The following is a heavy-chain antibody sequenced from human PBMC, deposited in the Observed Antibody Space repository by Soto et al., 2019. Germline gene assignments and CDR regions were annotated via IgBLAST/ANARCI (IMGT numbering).Heavy chain of an antibody. J-gene: IGHJ4*02. CDR1: GFTFSSYA. Sequence: PGGSLRLSCAASGFTFSSYAMHWVRQAPGKGLEWVAVISYDGSNKYYADSVKGRFTISRDNSKNTLYLQMNSLRAEDTAVYYCARGRFSGSYYFDYWGQGTLVTVSS. CDR3: ARGRFSGSYYFDY. CDR2: ISYDGSNK. V-gene: IGHV3-30-3*01. D-gene: IGHD1-26*01.